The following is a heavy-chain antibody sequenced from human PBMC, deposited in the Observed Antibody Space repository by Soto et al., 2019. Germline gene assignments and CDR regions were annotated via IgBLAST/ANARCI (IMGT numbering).Heavy chain of an antibody. V-gene: IGHV5-51*01. J-gene: IGHJ3*02. CDR2: IYPGDSDT. D-gene: IGHD3-22*01. CDR3: ARRGLYYYDSSWENAFDI. Sequence: PGESLKISCKGSGYSFTSYWIGWVRQMPGKGLEWMGIIYPGDSDTRYSPSFQGQVTISADKSISTAYLQWSSLKASDTAMYYCARRGLYYYDSSWENAFDIWGQGTMVTVSS. CDR1: GYSFTSYW.